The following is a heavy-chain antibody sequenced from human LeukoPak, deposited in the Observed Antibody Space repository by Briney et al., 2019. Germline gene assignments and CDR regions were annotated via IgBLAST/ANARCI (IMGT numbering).Heavy chain of an antibody. CDR3: TTVYCSSTSCLPHFDY. V-gene: IGHV3-15*01. CDR1: GFTFSSYA. D-gene: IGHD2-2*01. Sequence: PGGSLRLSCAASGFTFSSYAMSWVRQAPGKGLEWVGRIKSKTDGGTTDYAAPVKGRFTISRDDSKNTLYLQMNSLKTEDTAVYYCTTVYCSSTSCLPHFDYWGQGTLVTVSS. CDR2: IKSKTDGGTT. J-gene: IGHJ4*02.